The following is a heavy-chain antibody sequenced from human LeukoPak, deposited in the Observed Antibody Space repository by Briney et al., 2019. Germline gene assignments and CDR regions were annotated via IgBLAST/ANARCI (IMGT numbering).Heavy chain of an antibody. V-gene: IGHV3-74*01. CDR3: AKEGVYCSSTSCYFFDY. Sequence: GGSLRLSCAASGFTFSSYWMHWVRQAPGKGLVWVSRINSNGSTTSYADSVKGRFTISRDNAKNTLYLQMNSLRAEDTAVYYCAKEGVYCSSTSCYFFDYWGQGTLVTVSS. CDR2: INSNGSTT. J-gene: IGHJ4*02. CDR1: GFTFSSYW. D-gene: IGHD2-2*01.